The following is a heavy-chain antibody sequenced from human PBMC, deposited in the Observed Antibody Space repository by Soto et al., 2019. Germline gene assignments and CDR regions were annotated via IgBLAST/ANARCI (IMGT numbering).Heavy chain of an antibody. CDR3: ASLIAVAGTTVTYYYYGMDV. J-gene: IGHJ6*02. V-gene: IGHV1-69*12. D-gene: IGHD6-19*01. CDR2: IIPIFGTA. CDR1: GGTFSSYA. Sequence: QVQLVQSGAEVKKPGSSVKVSCKASGGTFSSYAISWVRQAPGQGLEWMGGIIPIFGTANYAQKFQGRVTITANESTSTAYMELSSLRSEDTAVYYCASLIAVAGTTVTYYYYGMDVWGRGTTVTVSS.